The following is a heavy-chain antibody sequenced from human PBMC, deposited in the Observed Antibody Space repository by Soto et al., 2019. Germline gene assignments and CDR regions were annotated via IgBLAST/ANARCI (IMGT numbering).Heavy chain of an antibody. Sequence: SETLSLTCTVSGGSISSGGYYWSWIRQHPGKGLEWIGYIYYSGSTYYNPSLKSRVTISVDTSKNQFSLKLSSVTAADTAVYYCAREGEQWLDYYYYGMDVWGQGTTVTVSS. J-gene: IGHJ6*02. CDR2: IYYSGST. V-gene: IGHV4-31*02. CDR1: GGSISSGGYY. CDR3: AREGEQWLDYYYYGMDV. D-gene: IGHD6-19*01.